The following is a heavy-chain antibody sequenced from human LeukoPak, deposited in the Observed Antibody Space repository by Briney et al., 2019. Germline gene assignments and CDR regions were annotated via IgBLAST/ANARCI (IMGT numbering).Heavy chain of an antibody. CDR1: GGSISSYY. J-gene: IGHJ5*02. CDR3: ARDRRYNWFDP. V-gene: IGHV4-59*01. CDR2: IYYSGST. Sequence: SETLSLTCTISGGSISSYYWSWIRQPPGKGLEWIGYIYYSGSTNYNPSLKSRVTISVDTSKNQLSLKLSSVTAADTAVYYCARDRRYNWFDPWGQGTLVTVSS.